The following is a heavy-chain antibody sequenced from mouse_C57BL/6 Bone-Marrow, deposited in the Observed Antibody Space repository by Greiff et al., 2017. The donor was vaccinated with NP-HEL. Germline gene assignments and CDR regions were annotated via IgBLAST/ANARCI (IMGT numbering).Heavy chain of an antibody. Sequence: VKLVESGGDLVKPGGSLKLSCAASGFTFSSYGMSWVRQTPDKRLEWVATISSGGSYTYYPDSVKGRFTISRDNAKNTLYLQMSSLKSEDTAMYYCARNYYGSSWYFDVWGTGTTVTVSS. CDR1: GFTFSSYG. CDR2: ISSGGSYT. V-gene: IGHV5-6*02. J-gene: IGHJ1*03. CDR3: ARNYYGSSWYFDV. D-gene: IGHD1-1*01.